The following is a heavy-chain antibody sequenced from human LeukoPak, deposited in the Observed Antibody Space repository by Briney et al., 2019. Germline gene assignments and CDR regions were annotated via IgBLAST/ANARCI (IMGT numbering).Heavy chain of an antibody. Sequence: PGGSLRLSCAASGFTFSSYSMNWVRQAPGKGLEWVSSISSSSSYIYYADSVKGRFTISRDNAKNSLCLQMNSLRAEDTAVYYCARGVHDFWSGNWFDPWGQGTLVTVSS. CDR2: ISSSSSYI. V-gene: IGHV3-21*01. CDR1: GFTFSSYS. CDR3: ARGVHDFWSGNWFDP. D-gene: IGHD3-3*01. J-gene: IGHJ5*02.